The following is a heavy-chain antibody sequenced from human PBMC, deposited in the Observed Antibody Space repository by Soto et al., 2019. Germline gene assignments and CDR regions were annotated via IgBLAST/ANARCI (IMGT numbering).Heavy chain of an antibody. D-gene: IGHD4-17*01. CDR3: ARDGGLGYGDDVGYYYYGMDV. Sequence: QVQLQESGPGLVKPSETLSLTCTVSGGSISSYYWSWIRQPPGKGLEWIGYIYYSGSTNYNPSLKSRVTISVDTSKNQFSLKLSSVTAADTAVYYCARDGGLGYGDDVGYYYYGMDVWGQGTTVTVSS. V-gene: IGHV4-59*01. CDR1: GGSISSYY. J-gene: IGHJ6*02. CDR2: IYYSGST.